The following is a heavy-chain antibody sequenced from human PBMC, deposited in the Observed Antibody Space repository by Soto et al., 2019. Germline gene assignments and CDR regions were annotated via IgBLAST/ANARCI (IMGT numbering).Heavy chain of an antibody. Sequence: QVQLVQSGAEVKKPGASVKVSCKASGYTFTSYYMHWVRQAPGQGLEWMGIINPSGGSTSYAQKFQGRVTMTRDTSTSTVYMELSSLRSEDTALYYCARGIVVVVAATLGLGAHYWGQGTLVTVSS. D-gene: IGHD2-15*01. V-gene: IGHV1-46*01. CDR2: INPSGGST. CDR3: ARGIVVVVAATLGLGAHY. J-gene: IGHJ4*02. CDR1: GYTFTSYY.